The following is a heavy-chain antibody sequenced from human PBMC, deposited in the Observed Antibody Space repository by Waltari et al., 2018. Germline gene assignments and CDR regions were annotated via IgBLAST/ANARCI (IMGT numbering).Heavy chain of an antibody. J-gene: IGHJ4*02. V-gene: IGHV3-30*02. D-gene: IGHD6-13*01. CDR1: GFTFSSYG. Sequence: QVQLVESGGGVVQPGGSLRLSCAASGFTFSSYGMHWVRQAPGKGVEWVAFIRYDGSNKYYADSVKGRFTISRDNSKNTLYLQMNSLRAEDTAVYYCAKELRAAAGRSGGFDYWGQGTLVTVSS. CDR3: AKELRAAAGRSGGFDY. CDR2: IRYDGSNK.